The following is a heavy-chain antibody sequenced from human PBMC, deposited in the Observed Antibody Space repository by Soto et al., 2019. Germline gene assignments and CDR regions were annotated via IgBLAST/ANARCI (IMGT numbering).Heavy chain of an antibody. J-gene: IGHJ3*02. Sequence: ASVKVSCKASGYTFTGYYMHWVRQAPGQGLEWMGWINPNSGGTNYAQKFQGWVTMTRDTSISTAYMELSRLRSDDTAVYYCARASQESLYNWFGHLEDWNDGAFDIWGQGTMVTVSS. D-gene: IGHD1-1*01. CDR3: ARASQESLYNWFGHLEDWNDGAFDI. CDR1: GYTFTGYY. V-gene: IGHV1-2*04. CDR2: INPNSGGT.